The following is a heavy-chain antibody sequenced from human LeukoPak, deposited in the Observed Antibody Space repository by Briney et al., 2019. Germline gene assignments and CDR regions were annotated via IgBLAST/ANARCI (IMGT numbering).Heavy chain of an antibody. CDR1: GYTFTSYD. V-gene: IGHV1-8*01. Sequence: ASVKVSCKASGYTFTSYDINWVRQATGQGLEWMGWMNPNSGNTGYAQKFQGRVTMTRNTSISTAYMELSRLRSDDTAVYYCARAFPDYYDSSGQRAHFDYWGQGTLVTVSS. D-gene: IGHD3-22*01. CDR2: MNPNSGNT. CDR3: ARAFPDYYDSSGQRAHFDY. J-gene: IGHJ4*02.